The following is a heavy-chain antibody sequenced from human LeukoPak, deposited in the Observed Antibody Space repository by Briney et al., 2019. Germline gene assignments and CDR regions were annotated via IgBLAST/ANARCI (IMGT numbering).Heavy chain of an antibody. V-gene: IGHV1-8*01. J-gene: IGHJ4*02. Sequence: GASVKVSCKASGYTFTSYDINWVRQATGQGLEWMGWMNPNSGNTGYAQKFQGRVTMTRDTSTSTVYMELSSLRSEDTAVYYCARDPDRLAIAAAGTVDYWGQGTLVTVSS. CDR3: ARDPDRLAIAAAGTVDY. D-gene: IGHD6-13*01. CDR2: MNPNSGNT. CDR1: GYTFTSYD.